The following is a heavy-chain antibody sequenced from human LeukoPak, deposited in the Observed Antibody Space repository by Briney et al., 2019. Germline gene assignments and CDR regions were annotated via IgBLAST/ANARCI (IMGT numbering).Heavy chain of an antibody. CDR2: ISSSSSYI. J-gene: IGHJ2*01. D-gene: IGHD2-15*01. Sequence: ETLSLTCTVSGGSISSSSYYWGWIRQPPGKGLEWVSSISSSSSYIYYADSVKGRFTISRDNAKNSLYLQMNSLRAEDTAVYYCAKEFSRVWSYWYFDLWGRGTLVTVSS. V-gene: IGHV3-21*01. CDR1: GGSISSSS. CDR3: AKEFSRVWSYWYFDL.